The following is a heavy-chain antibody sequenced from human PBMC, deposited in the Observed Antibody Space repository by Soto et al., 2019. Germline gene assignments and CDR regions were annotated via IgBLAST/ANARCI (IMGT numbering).Heavy chain of an antibody. Sequence: GGSLRLSCAASGFTFSSYWMSWVRQAPGKGLEWVANIKQDGSEKYYVDSVKGRFTISRDNAKNSLYLQMNSLRAEDTAVYYCARRGVLLWFGEHTTYYYGMDVWGQGTTVTVSS. J-gene: IGHJ6*02. D-gene: IGHD3-10*01. CDR3: ARRGVLLWFGEHTTYYYGMDV. CDR1: GFTFSSYW. CDR2: IKQDGSEK. V-gene: IGHV3-7*01.